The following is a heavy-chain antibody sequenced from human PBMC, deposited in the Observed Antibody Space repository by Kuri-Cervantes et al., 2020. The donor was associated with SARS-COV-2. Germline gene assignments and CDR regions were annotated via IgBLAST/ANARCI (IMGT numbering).Heavy chain of an antibody. CDR1: GGSISSYY. CDR2: IYYSGST. D-gene: IGHD5-24*01. J-gene: IGHJ4*02. Sequence: SETLSLTCTVSGGSISSYYWSWIRQPPGKGLEWIGYIYYSGSTNYNPSLKSRVTISVDTSKNQFSLKLSSVTAADTAVYYCARTIRDGYNGHYFDYWGQGTLVTSPQ. V-gene: IGHV4-59*01. CDR3: ARTIRDGYNGHYFDY.